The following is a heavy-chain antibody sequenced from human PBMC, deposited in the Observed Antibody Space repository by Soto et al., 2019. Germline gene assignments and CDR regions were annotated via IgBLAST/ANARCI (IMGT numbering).Heavy chain of an antibody. J-gene: IGHJ5*02. Sequence: SETLSLTCTVSGGSISSYYWSWIRKPPGKGLEWIGYIYYSGRTNYNPSLKSRVTTSVDTCKSQFCLNLRSVTAADTDVYYCAIVVGYCSGGTFYSGRFDPWGQGTLVTVSS. CDR1: GGSISSYY. V-gene: IGHV4-59*01. CDR3: AIVVGYCSGGTFYSGRFDP. CDR2: IYYSGRT. D-gene: IGHD2-15*01.